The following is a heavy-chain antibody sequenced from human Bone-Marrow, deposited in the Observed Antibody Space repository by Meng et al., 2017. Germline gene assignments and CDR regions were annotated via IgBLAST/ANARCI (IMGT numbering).Heavy chain of an antibody. D-gene: IGHD3-16*01. Sequence: VPLQESGPGRVKPSQTLSLTCTVSGGSISSGGYYWSWIRQHPGKGLEWIGYIYYSGTTYYNPSLSSLVTISVDTSKNQFSLNLSSVTAADTAVYYCARDIRQGGNIWFDPWGQGTLVTVSS. V-gene: IGHV4-31*01. CDR1: GGSISSGGYY. CDR2: IYYSGTT. J-gene: IGHJ5*02. CDR3: ARDIRQGGNIWFDP.